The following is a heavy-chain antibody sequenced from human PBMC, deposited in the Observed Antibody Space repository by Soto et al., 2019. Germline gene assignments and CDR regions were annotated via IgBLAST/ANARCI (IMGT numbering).Heavy chain of an antibody. D-gene: IGHD2-21*01. J-gene: IGHJ4*02. CDR3: ATTMTTSGDITGGGAVIDT. CDR2: ISNDGKNE. V-gene: IGHV3-30*03. CDR1: GFYFTVFG. Sequence: QVQLVESGGGVVQPGRSLRLSCEASGFYFTVFGMHWVRQAPGKGLEWVGVISNDGKNEYYADSVRGRFTVSRDNYKNLLFVQMNSLRVEDTALYFCATTMTTSGDITGGGAVIDTWGPGTQVSFPS.